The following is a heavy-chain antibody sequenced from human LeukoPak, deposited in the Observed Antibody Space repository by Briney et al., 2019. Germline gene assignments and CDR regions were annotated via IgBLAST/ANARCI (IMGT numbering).Heavy chain of an antibody. J-gene: IGHJ4*02. CDR1: GYTFTSYD. Sequence: ASVKVSCKASGYTFTSYDINWVRQAPGQGLEWMGWINPNIDDTNYAQNFQGRVTMTRDTSTSTAYMELTRLEFDDTAIYYCARGLLVHESGGSGWYHLWGQGTLVTVSS. CDR3: ARGLLVHESGGSGWYHL. D-gene: IGHD6-19*01. CDR2: INPNIDDT. V-gene: IGHV1-2*02.